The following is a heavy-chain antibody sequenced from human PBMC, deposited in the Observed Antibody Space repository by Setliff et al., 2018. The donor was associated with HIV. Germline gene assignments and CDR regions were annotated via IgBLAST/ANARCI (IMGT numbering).Heavy chain of an antibody. Sequence: GESLKISCTASGYSFDSYWIGWVRQVPGKGLEWLGIVYPLDSDTKYSPPLRGPFTISADKSTNTAFSQWSSLRASDSAIYYCARHRVGVTPSSEYYFDFWGQGTQVTVSS. J-gene: IGHJ4*02. CDR3: ARHRVGVTPSSEYYFDF. CDR1: GYSFDSYW. D-gene: IGHD1-26*01. CDR2: VYPLDSDT. V-gene: IGHV5-51*01.